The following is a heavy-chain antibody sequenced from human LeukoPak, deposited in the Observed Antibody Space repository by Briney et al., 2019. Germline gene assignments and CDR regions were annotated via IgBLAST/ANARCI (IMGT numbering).Heavy chain of an antibody. D-gene: IGHD3-3*01. J-gene: IGHJ6*03. Sequence: GESLKISCKGSGYSFTSYWIGWVRQMPGKGLEWMGIIYPGDSDTRYSPSFQGQVTISADKSISTAYLQWSSLKASDTAMYYCARHQYYDFWSGSGAPYYMDVWGKGTTVTVSS. CDR3: ARHQYYDFWSGSGAPYYMDV. CDR1: GYSFTSYW. CDR2: IYPGDSDT. V-gene: IGHV5-51*01.